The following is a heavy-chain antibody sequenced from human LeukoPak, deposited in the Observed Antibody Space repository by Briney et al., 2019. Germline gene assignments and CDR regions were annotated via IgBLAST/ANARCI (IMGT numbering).Heavy chain of an antibody. J-gene: IGHJ5*02. CDR3: ARDWAPREGLFYWFDP. CDR2: ISASGDST. CDR1: GFSFSTYA. Sequence: PGGSLRLSCAASGFSFSTYAMSWVRQAPGKGLEWVSGISASGDSTYYGDSVKGRFTISRDNFEDTLYLQMNSLRAEDTAVYYCARDWAPREGLFYWFDPWGQGTLVTVSS. V-gene: IGHV3-23*01. D-gene: IGHD2/OR15-2a*01.